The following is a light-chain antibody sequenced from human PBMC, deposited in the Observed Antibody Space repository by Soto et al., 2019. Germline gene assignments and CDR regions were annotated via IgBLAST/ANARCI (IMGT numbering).Light chain of an antibody. CDR3: LLYYGGQLGV. V-gene: IGLV7-43*01. J-gene: IGLJ2*01. CDR1: TGAVTSGYY. Sequence: QAVVTQEPSLTVSPGGTVTLTCASNTGAVTSGYYPNWFQRKPGQAPRAMIYSTNNKYSWTPARFSGSLLGGKAALTLSGVQPEDEADYYCLLYYGGQLGVFGGGTKLTVL. CDR2: STN.